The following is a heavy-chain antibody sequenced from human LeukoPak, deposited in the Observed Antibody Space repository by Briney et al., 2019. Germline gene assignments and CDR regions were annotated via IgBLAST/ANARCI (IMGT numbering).Heavy chain of an antibody. CDR1: GFTFSSYW. Sequence: GGSLRLSCAASGFTFSSYWMHWVRQAPGRGLVWVSRINSDGSSTSYADSVKGRFTISRGNAKNTLYLQMNSLRAEDTAVYYCARSYYGSGSYFGYWGQGTLVTVSS. CDR2: INSDGSST. D-gene: IGHD3-10*01. CDR3: ARSYYGSGSYFGY. V-gene: IGHV3-74*01. J-gene: IGHJ4*02.